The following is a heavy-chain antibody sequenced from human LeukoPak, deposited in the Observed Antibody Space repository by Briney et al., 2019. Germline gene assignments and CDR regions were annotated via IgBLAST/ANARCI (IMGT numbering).Heavy chain of an antibody. CDR1: GFTFSSYS. CDR2: ISSSSSYI. D-gene: IGHD6-13*01. J-gene: IGHJ4*02. Sequence: GGSLRLSCAASGFTFSSYSMNWVRQAPGKGLECVSSISSSSSYIYYADSVKGRFTISRDNAKNSLYLQMNSLRAEDTAVYYCARGLEQQLAPFDYWGQGTLVTVSS. V-gene: IGHV3-21*01. CDR3: ARGLEQQLAPFDY.